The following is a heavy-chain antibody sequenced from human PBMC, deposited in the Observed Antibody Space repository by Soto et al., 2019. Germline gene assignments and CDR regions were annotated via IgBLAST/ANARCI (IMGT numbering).Heavy chain of an antibody. CDR1: GFTFDDYA. Sequence: GGSLRLSCAASGFTFDDYAMHWVRQAPGKGLEWVSGISWNSGSIGYADSVKGRFTISRDNAKNSLYLQMNSLRAEDTALYYCAKAGYCSGGSCYYYYYGMDVWGQGTTVTV. J-gene: IGHJ6*02. CDR2: ISWNSGSI. V-gene: IGHV3-9*01. D-gene: IGHD2-15*01. CDR3: AKAGYCSGGSCYYYYYGMDV.